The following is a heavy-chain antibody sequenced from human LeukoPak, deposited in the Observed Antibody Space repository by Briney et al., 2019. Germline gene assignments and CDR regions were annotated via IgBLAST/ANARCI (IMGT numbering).Heavy chain of an antibody. V-gene: IGHV3-23*01. D-gene: IGHD1-1*01. CDR2: FSDYNDNT. CDR3: AKTTGPGRYSPDYYFDS. CDR1: GFTVSSNY. J-gene: IGHJ4*02. Sequence: QAGGSLRLSCAASGFTVSSNYMSWVRQAPGKGLEWVSAFSDYNDNTYYADSVKGRFTISRDISKNTLYLQMNGLRADDTALYYCAKTTGPGRYSPDYYFDSWGQGTLVTVSS.